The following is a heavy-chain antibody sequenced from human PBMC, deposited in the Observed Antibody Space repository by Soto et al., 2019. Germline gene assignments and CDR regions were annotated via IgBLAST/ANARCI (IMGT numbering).Heavy chain of an antibody. J-gene: IGHJ4*02. CDR3: AIDLWGHTH. CDR1: GFTFSDHA. CDR2: ISGGGTGA. D-gene: IGHD3-16*01. V-gene: IGHV3-23*01. Sequence: EVQLLESGGGLVQPGGSLRLSCTASGFTFSDHAMTWVRQAPGKGLEWLSGISGGGTGAYYADSVKGRFTVSRDNSNNTVFLQMDSLRVEDTAGYYGAIDLWGHTHWGQGTLVTVSS.